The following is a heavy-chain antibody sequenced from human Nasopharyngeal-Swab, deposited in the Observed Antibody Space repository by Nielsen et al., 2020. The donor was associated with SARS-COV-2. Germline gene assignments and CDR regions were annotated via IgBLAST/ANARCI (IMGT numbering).Heavy chain of an antibody. CDR2: IYHSGRT. CDR3: ARVPTFGFVFTMGRGESNWFDP. V-gene: IGHV4-4*02. J-gene: IGHJ5*02. D-gene: IGHD3-10*01. Sequence: IRQPPGKGLEWIGDIYHSGRTNYNPSLKSRVAVSVDKSRNQFSLKLGSVTAADTAVYYCARVPTFGFVFTMGRGESNWFDPWGQGTLVTVSS.